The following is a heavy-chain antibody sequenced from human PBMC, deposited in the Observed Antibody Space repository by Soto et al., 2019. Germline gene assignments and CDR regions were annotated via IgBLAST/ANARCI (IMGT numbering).Heavy chain of an antibody. CDR2: IYYSGST. CDR3: ASTVATPHYYYYGMDV. J-gene: IGHJ6*02. Sequence: PSETLSLTCTVSGGSISSGGYYWSWIRQHPGKGLEWIGYIYYSGSTYYNPSLKSRVTISVDTSKNQFSLKLSSVTAADTAVYYCASTVATPHYYYYGMDVWGQGTTVTVSS. V-gene: IGHV4-31*03. CDR1: GGSISSGGYY. D-gene: IGHD5-12*01.